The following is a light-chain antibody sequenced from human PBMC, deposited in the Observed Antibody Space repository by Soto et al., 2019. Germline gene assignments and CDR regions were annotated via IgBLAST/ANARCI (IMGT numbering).Light chain of an antibody. Sequence: DIQMTQSPSSLSASVGDRVTITCRASQSVSNYLNWYQQKPGKAPNLLIYDAFSLQGGSPSRFSGSGSGTDFTLTISNLQPEDRATYYCQQSYSSPRTFGQGTKVEIK. CDR1: QSVSNY. V-gene: IGKV1-39*01. J-gene: IGKJ1*01. CDR3: QQSYSSPRT. CDR2: DAF.